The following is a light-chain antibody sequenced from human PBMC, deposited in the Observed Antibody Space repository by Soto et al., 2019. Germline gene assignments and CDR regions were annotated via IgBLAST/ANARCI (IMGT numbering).Light chain of an antibody. CDR2: GAS. CDR3: QQYGSSPPWT. CDR1: QSVRFPS. V-gene: IGKV3-20*01. Sequence: EVVLTQSPGTLSLSPGERATLSCRASQSVRFPSLAWYQQQKRGQAPRLLIYGASTRSTDIPDRFSGSGSGTDITLTISRLEPEDSAVYYCQQYGSSPPWTFGQGTKLEIK. J-gene: IGKJ1*01.